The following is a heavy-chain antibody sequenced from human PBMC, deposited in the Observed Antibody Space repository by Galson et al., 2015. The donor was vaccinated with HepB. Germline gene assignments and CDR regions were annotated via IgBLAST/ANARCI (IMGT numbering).Heavy chain of an antibody. CDR2: ISKSGSIV. CDR3: ATGEPYYYGSGSYLSFDY. CDR1: GFTFSDYY. V-gene: IGHV3-11*01. J-gene: IGHJ4*02. D-gene: IGHD3-10*01. Sequence: SLRLSCAASGFTFSDYYMSWIRQAPGKGLEWLSYISKSGSIVYYADSVKGRFTISRDNAKNSLYLQMNSLRAEDTAVYYCATGEPYYYGSGSYLSFDYWGQGILVTVSS.